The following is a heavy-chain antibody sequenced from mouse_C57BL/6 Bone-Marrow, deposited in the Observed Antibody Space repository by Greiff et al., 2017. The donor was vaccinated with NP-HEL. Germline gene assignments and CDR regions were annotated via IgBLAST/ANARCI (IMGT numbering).Heavy chain of an antibody. J-gene: IGHJ3*01. V-gene: IGHV1-4*01. D-gene: IGHD2-3*01. CDR2: INPSSGYT. Sequence: VQLKESGAELARPGASVKMSCKASGYTFTSYTMHWVKQRPGQGLEWIGYINPSSGYTKYNQKFKDKATLTADKSSSTAYMQLSSLTSEDSAVYYCARLWLLTFAYWGQGTLVTVSA. CDR1: GYTFTSYT. CDR3: ARLWLLTFAY.